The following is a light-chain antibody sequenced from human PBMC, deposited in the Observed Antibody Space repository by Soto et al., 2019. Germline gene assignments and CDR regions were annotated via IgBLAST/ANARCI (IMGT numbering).Light chain of an antibody. CDR3: QQYNNWTRT. CDR2: DAS. V-gene: IGKV3-15*01. J-gene: IGKJ1*01. Sequence: EIVMTQSPATLSVSPGERATLSCRASQSISNNLAWYQQKPGQAPRFLIYDASTRATGVPARFSGSGSGTEFTLTISSLQSEDLAVYYCQQYNNWTRTFGQGTKVDIK. CDR1: QSISNN.